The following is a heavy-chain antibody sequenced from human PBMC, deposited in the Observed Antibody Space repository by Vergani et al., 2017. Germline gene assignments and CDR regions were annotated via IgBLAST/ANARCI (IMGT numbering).Heavy chain of an antibody. CDR1: GGSISSGGYY. D-gene: IGHD3-22*01. V-gene: IGHV4-31*03. Sequence: QVQLQESGPGLVKPSQTLSLTCTVSGGSISSGGYYWSWIRQHPGKGLEWIGYIYYSGSTYYNPSLKSRVTISVDTSKNQFPLKLSSVTAADTAVYYCARDGEMYYYDSSGSPPGWFDPWGQGTLVTVSS. CDR2: IYYSGST. CDR3: ARDGEMYYYDSSGSPPGWFDP. J-gene: IGHJ5*02.